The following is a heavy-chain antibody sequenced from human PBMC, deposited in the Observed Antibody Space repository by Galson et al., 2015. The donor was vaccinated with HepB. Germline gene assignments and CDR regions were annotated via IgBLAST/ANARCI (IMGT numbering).Heavy chain of an antibody. CDR2: IWYDGSNK. J-gene: IGHJ4*02. CDR1: GFTFSSYG. CDR3: GRDINPRQQWQVALRD. D-gene: IGHD6-19*01. Sequence: SLRLSCAASGFTFSSYGMHWVRQAPGKGLEWVAVIWYDGSNKYYADSVKGRFTISRDNSKNTLYLQMNSLRAEDTAVYYCGRDINPRQQWQVALRDWGQGTQVTVSS. V-gene: IGHV3-33*08.